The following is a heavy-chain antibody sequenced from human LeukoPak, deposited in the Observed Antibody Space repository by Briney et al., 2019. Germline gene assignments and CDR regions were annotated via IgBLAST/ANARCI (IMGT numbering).Heavy chain of an antibody. Sequence: GGSLRLSCAASGFTFSSYGMHWVRQAPGKGLEWVAFIRYDGSNKYYADSVKGRFTISRDNSKNTLYLQMNSLRAEDTAVYYCTKDPGAHYYGSGSYRRGSYFDYWGQGTLVTVSS. CDR3: TKDPGAHYYGSGSYRRGSYFDY. CDR1: GFTFSSYG. D-gene: IGHD3-10*01. CDR2: IRYDGSNK. J-gene: IGHJ4*02. V-gene: IGHV3-30*02.